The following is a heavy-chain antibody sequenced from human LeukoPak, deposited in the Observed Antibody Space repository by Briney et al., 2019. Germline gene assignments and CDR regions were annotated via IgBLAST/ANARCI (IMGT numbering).Heavy chain of an antibody. V-gene: IGHV5-51*01. Sequence: GESLKISCKGSGYSFTSYWIGWVRQMPGKGLEWMGIIYPGDSDTRYSPSFQGQVTLSADKSISPAYLQWSSLKASDTAMYYCARPGYCSSTSCNWFDPWGQGTLVTVSS. CDR1: GYSFTSYW. D-gene: IGHD2-2*01. CDR3: ARPGYCSSTSCNWFDP. J-gene: IGHJ5*02. CDR2: IYPGDSDT.